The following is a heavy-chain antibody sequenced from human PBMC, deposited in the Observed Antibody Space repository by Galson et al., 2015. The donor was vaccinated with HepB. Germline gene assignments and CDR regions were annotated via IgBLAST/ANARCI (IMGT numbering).Heavy chain of an antibody. J-gene: IGHJ1*01. V-gene: IGHV3-72*01. D-gene: IGHD1-26*01. CDR2: NNPYTSRS. CDR1: GFTFDDVY. Sequence: SLRLSCAAPGFTFDDVYMDWVRQRPGMGLEWLGRNNPYTSRSEYATSVKGRFTISRDSSETTVFLHMTDLRLEDTAIYYCARDLGGSYEWGQGTRVIVSS. CDR3: ARDLGGSYE.